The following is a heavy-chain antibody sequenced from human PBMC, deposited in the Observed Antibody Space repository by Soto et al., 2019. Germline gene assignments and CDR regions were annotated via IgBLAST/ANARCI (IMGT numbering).Heavy chain of an antibody. CDR3: ARGPYRYYYDSSGYYYDY. D-gene: IGHD3-22*01. J-gene: IGHJ4*02. CDR2: MNPNSGNT. CDR1: GYTFTSYD. V-gene: IGHV1-8*01. Sequence: ASVKVSCKASGYTFTSYDINWVRQATGQGLEWMGWMNPNSGNTGYAQKFQGRVTMTRNASISTAYMELSSLRSEDTAVYYCARGPYRYYYDSSGYYYDYWGQGTLVTVSS.